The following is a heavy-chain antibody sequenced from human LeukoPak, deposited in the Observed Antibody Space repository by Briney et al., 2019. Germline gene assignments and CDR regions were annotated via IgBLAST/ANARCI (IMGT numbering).Heavy chain of an antibody. D-gene: IGHD3-22*01. Sequence: ASVKVSCKASGYTFTSYGISWVRQAPGQGLEWMGWISAYNGNTNYAQKLQGRVTMTTDTSTSTAYMELRSLRSDDTAVYYCARPDYYDSSGYYFPYWGQGTLVTVSS. CDR3: ARPDYYDSSGYYFPY. CDR2: ISAYNGNT. CDR1: GYTFTSYG. J-gene: IGHJ4*02. V-gene: IGHV1-18*01.